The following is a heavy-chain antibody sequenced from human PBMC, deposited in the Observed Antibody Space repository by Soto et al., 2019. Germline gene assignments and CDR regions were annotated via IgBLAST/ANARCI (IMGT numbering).Heavy chain of an antibody. D-gene: IGHD3-3*01. CDR1: GGSISSYY. CDR3: ARESYDFWSGYYVSNWFDP. CDR2: IYYSGST. V-gene: IGHV4-59*06. Sequence: SETLSLTCTVSGGSISSYYWSWIRQHPGKGLEWIGYIYYSGSTYYNPSLKSRVTISVDTSKNQFSLKLSSVTAADTAVYYCARESYDFWSGYYVSNWFDPWGQGTLVTVSS. J-gene: IGHJ5*02.